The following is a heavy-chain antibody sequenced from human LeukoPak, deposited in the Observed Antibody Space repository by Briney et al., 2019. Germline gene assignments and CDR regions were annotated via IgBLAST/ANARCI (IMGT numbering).Heavy chain of an antibody. D-gene: IGHD3-10*01. V-gene: IGHV3-48*03. Sequence: PGGSLRLSCAASGITFSSYEMTWVRQAPGKGLEWASYVSSSGSTIYYADSVKGRFTISRDNAKNSLYLQMNSLRAEDTAVYYCARLGLWFDFWGQGTLVTVSS. CDR2: VSSSGSTI. CDR3: ARLGLWFDF. CDR1: GITFSSYE. J-gene: IGHJ4*02.